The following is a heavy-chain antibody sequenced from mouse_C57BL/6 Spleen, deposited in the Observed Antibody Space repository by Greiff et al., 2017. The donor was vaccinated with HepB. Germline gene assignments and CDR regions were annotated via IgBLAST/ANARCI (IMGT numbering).Heavy chain of an antibody. D-gene: IGHD2-5*01. CDR2: IYWDDDK. Sequence: QVTLKESGPGILQSSQTLSLTCSFSGFSLSTSGMGVSWIRQPSGKGLEWLAHIYWDDDKRYNPSLKSRLTISKDTSRNQVFLKITSVDTADTATYYCARRARDYSNYVENWYFDVWGTGTTVTVSS. CDR3: ARRARDYSNYVENWYFDV. CDR1: GFSLSTSGMG. V-gene: IGHV8-12*01. J-gene: IGHJ1*03.